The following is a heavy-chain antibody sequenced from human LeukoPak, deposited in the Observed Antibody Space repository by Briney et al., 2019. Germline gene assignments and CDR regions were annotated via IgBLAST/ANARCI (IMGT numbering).Heavy chain of an antibody. Sequence: GGSLLLSCAASGFTFSDYWMHWVRQAPGKGLVWVARINGDGSSTTYVESVRGRFTISRDNAKKTLYLQMNSLRAEDAAVYYCARDMYSMSSARGAYWGQGTLVTVSS. CDR2: INGDGSST. J-gene: IGHJ4*02. D-gene: IGHD3-10*01. V-gene: IGHV3-74*01. CDR1: GFTFSDYW. CDR3: ARDMYSMSSARGAY.